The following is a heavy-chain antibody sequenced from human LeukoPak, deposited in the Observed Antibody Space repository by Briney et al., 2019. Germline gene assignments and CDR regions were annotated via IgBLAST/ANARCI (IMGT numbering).Heavy chain of an antibody. CDR3: ARSYGVYLGYFDY. CDR2: IYYSGST. Sequence: SETLSLTCTVSGGSISSGDYYWSWIRQPPGKGLEWIGYIYYSGSTYYNPSLKSRVTISVDTSKNQFSLKLSSVTAADTAVYYCARSYGVYLGYFDYWGQGTLVTVSS. V-gene: IGHV4-30-4*01. CDR1: GGSISSGDYY. D-gene: IGHD4-17*01. J-gene: IGHJ4*02.